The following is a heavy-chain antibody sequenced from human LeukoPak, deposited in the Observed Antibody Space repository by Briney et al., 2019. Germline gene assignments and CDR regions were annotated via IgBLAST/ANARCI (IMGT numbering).Heavy chain of an antibody. D-gene: IGHD3-22*01. J-gene: IGHJ5*02. Sequence: SETLSLTCAVSGGSISSGGYSWSWIRQPPGTGLEWIGYIYHSGSTYYNPSLKSRVTISVDRSKNQFSLKLSSVTAADTAVYYCARIWGDYYDSRHLAWFDPWGQGTLVTVSS. CDR2: IYHSGST. CDR1: GGSISSGGYS. V-gene: IGHV4-30-2*01. CDR3: ARIWGDYYDSRHLAWFDP.